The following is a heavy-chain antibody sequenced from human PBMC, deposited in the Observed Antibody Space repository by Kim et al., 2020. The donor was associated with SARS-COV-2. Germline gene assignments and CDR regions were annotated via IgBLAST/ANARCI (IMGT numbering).Heavy chain of an antibody. CDR3: ARDLGQVTAIHEGLGY. Sequence: GGSLRLSCAASGFTFSSYSMNWVRQAPGKGLEWVSSISSSSSYIYYADSVKGRFTISRDNAKNSLYLQMNSLRAEDTAVYYCARDLGQVTAIHEGLGYWGQGTLVTVSS. D-gene: IGHD2-21*02. V-gene: IGHV3-21*04. J-gene: IGHJ4*02. CDR2: ISSSSSYI. CDR1: GFTFSSYS.